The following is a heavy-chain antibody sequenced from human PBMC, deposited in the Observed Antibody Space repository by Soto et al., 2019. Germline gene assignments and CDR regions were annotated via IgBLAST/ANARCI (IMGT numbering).Heavy chain of an antibody. V-gene: IGHV4-59*01. CDR3: ARDQGGEFLKGSGMDV. CDR2: IYYSGET. J-gene: IGHJ6*02. D-gene: IGHD3-10*01. CDR1: GDSINRYY. Sequence: VQLQESGPGLVKPSETLSLTCTVSGDSINRYYWSWIRLSPGKGLEWIGYIYYSGETNYNPSVKGRVTISVVRTKNQFSLKMSSVTAADTAVYYCARDQGGEFLKGSGMDVWGQGTTVTVSS.